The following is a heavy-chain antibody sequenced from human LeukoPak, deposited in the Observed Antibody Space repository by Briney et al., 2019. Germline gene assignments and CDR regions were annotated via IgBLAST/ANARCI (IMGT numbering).Heavy chain of an antibody. D-gene: IGHD2-21*02. CDR2: IFYTGTT. J-gene: IGHJ4*02. V-gene: IGHV4-59*08. CDR1: GGSVSGYY. CDR3: ARHDVVPVIRRGFDF. Sequence: SETLSLTCTVSGGSVSGYYWSWIRQSPGKGLEWIGYIFYTGTTLYSPSLRGRVTMSVDTSENQFSLKLSSVTAADTAMYYCARHDVVPVIRRGFDFWGQGTLVTVSS.